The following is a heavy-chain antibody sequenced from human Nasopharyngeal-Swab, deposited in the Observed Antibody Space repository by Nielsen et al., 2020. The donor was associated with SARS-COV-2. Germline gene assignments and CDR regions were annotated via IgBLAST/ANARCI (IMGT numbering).Heavy chain of an antibody. V-gene: IGHV2-5*01. Sequence: GPTLVKPTQTLTLTCTFSGFSLSTSGVGVGWIRQPPGKALEWLALIYWNDDKRYSPSLKSRLTITKDTSKNQVVLTMTNMDPVDTATYYCAHSKKNYDESPMHYFDYWGQGTLVTVSS. CDR3: AHSKKNYDESPMHYFDY. D-gene: IGHD3-3*01. J-gene: IGHJ4*02. CDR1: GFSLSTSGVG. CDR2: IYWNDDK.